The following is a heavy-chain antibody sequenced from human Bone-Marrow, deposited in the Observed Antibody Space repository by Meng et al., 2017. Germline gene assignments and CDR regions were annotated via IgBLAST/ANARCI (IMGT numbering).Heavy chain of an antibody. CDR2: IKQDGSEK. D-gene: IGHD2-2*01. CDR3: ARDFRIFRVQQTPYYYYYYGMDV. J-gene: IGHJ6*02. Sequence: GGSLRLSCAASGFTFSSYWMSWVRQAPGKGLEWVANIKQDGSEKYYVDSVKGRFTISRDNAKNSLYLQMNSLRAEDTAVYYCARDFRIFRVQQTPYYYYYYGMDVWGQGTTVTVSS. V-gene: IGHV3-7*01. CDR1: GFTFSSYW.